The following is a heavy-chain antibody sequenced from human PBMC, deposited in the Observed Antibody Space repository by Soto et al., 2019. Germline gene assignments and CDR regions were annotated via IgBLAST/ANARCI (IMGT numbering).Heavy chain of an antibody. V-gene: IGHV4-61*01. CDR3: ARSQRGRTAFTFDY. Sequence: QVQLQESGPGLVKPSETLSLTCAVSGDSVSNDNYYWSWIRQPPGKGLEWIGYIYYSGTPNYNSYLKSRLSLSVEMSKNQFSLKLASVTDADTAVYFCARSQRGRTAFTFDYWGQGALVTVSS. D-gene: IGHD3-16*01. CDR2: IYYSGTP. CDR1: GDSVSNDNYY. J-gene: IGHJ4*02.